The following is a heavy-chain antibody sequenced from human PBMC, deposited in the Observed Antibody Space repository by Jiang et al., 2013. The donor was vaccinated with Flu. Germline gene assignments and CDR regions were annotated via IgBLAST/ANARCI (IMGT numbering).Heavy chain of an antibody. Sequence: SGPGLVKPSETLSLTCTVSGDSMSSHYWSWIRQPAGRGLEWIGYIYSDGGTNYIPSLKSRVTLSVDTSKNQFSLRLTSVAAADTAVYFCARGPKIVGPTAGAFDFWGQGSLVTVSS. CDR1: GDSMSSHY. CDR2: IYSDGGT. V-gene: IGHV4-59*11. CDR3: ARGPKIVGPTAGAFDF. J-gene: IGHJ4*02. D-gene: IGHD1-26*01.